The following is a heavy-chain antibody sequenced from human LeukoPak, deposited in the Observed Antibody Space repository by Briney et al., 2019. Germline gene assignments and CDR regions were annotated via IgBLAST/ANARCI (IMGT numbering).Heavy chain of an antibody. CDR2: ISGSSSYI. V-gene: IGHV3-21*01. Sequence: GGSLRLSCAASGFTFSSYSMNWVRQAPGKGLEWVSSISGSSSYIYYADSVKGRFTISRDNAKNSLYLQMDSLRAEDTAVYYCARVDYDILTGYYIYAFDIWGQGTMVTVSS. J-gene: IGHJ3*02. CDR1: GFTFSSYS. CDR3: ARVDYDILTGYYIYAFDI. D-gene: IGHD3-9*01.